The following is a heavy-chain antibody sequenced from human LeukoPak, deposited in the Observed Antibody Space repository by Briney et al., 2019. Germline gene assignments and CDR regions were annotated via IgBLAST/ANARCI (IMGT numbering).Heavy chain of an antibody. CDR2: INHSGST. Sequence: PSETLSLTCAVYGGSFSGYYWSWIRQPPGKGLEWIGEINHSGSTNYNPSLESRVTISVDTSKNQFSLKLSSVTAADTAVYYCARGLGVGSSGWYGAYYFDYWGQGTLVTVSS. J-gene: IGHJ4*02. CDR1: GGSFSGYY. CDR3: ARGLGVGSSGWYGAYYFDY. D-gene: IGHD6-19*01. V-gene: IGHV4-34*01.